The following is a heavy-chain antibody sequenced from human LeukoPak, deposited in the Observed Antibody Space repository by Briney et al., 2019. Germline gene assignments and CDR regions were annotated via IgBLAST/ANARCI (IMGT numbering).Heavy chain of an antibody. CDR1: GYTFTSYG. D-gene: IGHD3-22*01. J-gene: IGHJ3*02. Sequence: ASVKVSCKASGYTFTSYGISWVRQAPGQGLEWMGWISAYNGNTNYAQKLQGRVTMTTDTSTSTAYMELRSLRSDDTAVYYCARDFSLSITMIVVVMPDAFDISGQGTMVTVSS. V-gene: IGHV1-18*01. CDR3: ARDFSLSITMIVVVMPDAFDI. CDR2: ISAYNGNT.